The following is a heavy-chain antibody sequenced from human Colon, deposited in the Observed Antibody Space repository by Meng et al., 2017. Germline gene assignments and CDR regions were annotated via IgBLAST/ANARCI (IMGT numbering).Heavy chain of an antibody. D-gene: IGHD3-22*01. CDR3: ARDCLFGYYDNSGFDH. CDR2: IYDSGST. Sequence: QVQLQESGPGLVRPSETLSLTCTVSGGSVRSSTHYWSWIRQPPGKGLEWIGYIYDSGSTNYNPSLKSRVTISVDTSKNQFSLKLGSVTAADTAVYYCARDCLFGYYDNSGFDHWGQGTLVTVPS. J-gene: IGHJ4*02. V-gene: IGHV4-61*01. CDR1: GGSVRSSTHY.